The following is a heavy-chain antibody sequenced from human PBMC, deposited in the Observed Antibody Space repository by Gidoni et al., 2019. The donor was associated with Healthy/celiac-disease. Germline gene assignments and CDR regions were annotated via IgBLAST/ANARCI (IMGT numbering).Heavy chain of an antibody. CDR3: ARGATETTLSRH. J-gene: IGHJ4*02. CDR2: ISFDGGDK. V-gene: IGHV3-30*03. CDR1: GLTFSNYV. D-gene: IGHD4-17*01. Sequence: QVQLVESGGGVVQPGKVLRVSCAASGLTFSNYVFHWGRQAPGKGLEWVAVISFDGGDKYYADSVKGRFTISRDNSKNTLYLQMNSLRGEDTAIYYCARGATETTLSRHWGQGTLVTVSS.